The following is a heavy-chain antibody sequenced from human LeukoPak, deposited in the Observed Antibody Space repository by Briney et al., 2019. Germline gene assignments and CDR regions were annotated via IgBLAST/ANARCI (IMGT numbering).Heavy chain of an antibody. D-gene: IGHD3-10*01. J-gene: IGHJ4*02. CDR2: IIPIFGTA. Sequence: ASVKVSCKASGYTFSSYYMHWVRQAPGQGLEWMGGIIPIFGTANYAQKFQGRATITADESTSTAYMELSSLRSEDTAVYYCARKGAYNYYGSGSYVYWGQGTLVTVSS. V-gene: IGHV1-69*13. CDR1: GYTFSSYY. CDR3: ARKGAYNYYGSGSYVY.